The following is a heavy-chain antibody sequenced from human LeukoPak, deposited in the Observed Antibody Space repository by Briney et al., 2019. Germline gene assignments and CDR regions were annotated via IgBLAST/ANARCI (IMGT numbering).Heavy chain of an antibody. CDR3: ARGAAGYYYYMDV. Sequence: GASVKVSCKASGYTFTGYYMHWVRQAPGQGLEWMGWINPNSGGTNYAQKLQGRVTMTRDTSISTAYMELSRLRSDDTAVYYCARGAAGYYYYMDVWGKGTTVTVSS. J-gene: IGHJ6*03. V-gene: IGHV1-2*02. CDR1: GYTFTGYY. D-gene: IGHD6-25*01. CDR2: INPNSGGT.